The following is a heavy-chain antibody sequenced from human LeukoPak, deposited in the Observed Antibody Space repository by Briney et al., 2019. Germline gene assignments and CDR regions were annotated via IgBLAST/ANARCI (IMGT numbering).Heavy chain of an antibody. D-gene: IGHD3-22*01. Sequence: SVKVSCKASGGTFSSYAISWVRQAPGQGLEWMGGIIPIFGTANYAQKFQGRVTITTDESTSTAYMELSSLRSEDTAVYYCARGPHYYYYDSSGYYYFDYWGQGTLVTVSS. V-gene: IGHV1-69*05. CDR2: IIPIFGTA. CDR1: GGTFSSYA. CDR3: ARGPHYYYYDSSGYYYFDY. J-gene: IGHJ4*02.